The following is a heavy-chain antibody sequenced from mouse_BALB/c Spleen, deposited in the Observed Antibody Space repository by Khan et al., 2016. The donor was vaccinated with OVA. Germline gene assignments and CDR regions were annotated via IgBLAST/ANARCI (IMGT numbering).Heavy chain of an antibody. CDR1: GYTFTSYT. D-gene: IGHD2-14*01. CDR3: VRDGAYYRTDGWFAY. CDR2: INPSSGYT. J-gene: IGHJ3*01. V-gene: IGHV1-4*01. Sequence: QIQLVQSGAELARPGASVKMSCKASGYTFTSYTIHWIKQRPGQGLEWIGYINPSSGYTNYNQKFKDKATLTADKSSTTAYMQLSSLTSDDSAVYYCVRDGAYYRTDGWFAYWGQGTLVTVSA.